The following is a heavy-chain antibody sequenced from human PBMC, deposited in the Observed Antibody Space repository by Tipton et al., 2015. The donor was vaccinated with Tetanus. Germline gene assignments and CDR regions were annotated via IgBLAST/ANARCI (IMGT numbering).Heavy chain of an antibody. V-gene: IGHV3-30*18. Sequence: SLRLSCAASGFSFSDYGMHWVRQAPGKGLEWVAFTSYDGTKKSYGDSVKGRFTISRDNSKKTLFLQMNSLRAEDTAVYYCVKDQYSSSWYRIWEHDAFDLWGQGTRVTVSS. CDR3: VKDQYSSSWYRIWEHDAFDL. D-gene: IGHD6-13*01. CDR1: GFSFSDYG. CDR2: TSYDGTKK. J-gene: IGHJ3*01.